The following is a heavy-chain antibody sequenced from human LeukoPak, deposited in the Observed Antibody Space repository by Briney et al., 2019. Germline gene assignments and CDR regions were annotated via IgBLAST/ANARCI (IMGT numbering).Heavy chain of an antibody. Sequence: SETLSLTCSVSGGSIKTYYWTWIRQPPGKGLEWIGYIHYSGSTDSNPSLMGRVTISLDTSKSQFSLELRSVTAADTAVYYCAKTESSSYFYTYFNYWGQGTLVTVSS. CDR3: AKTESSSYFYTYFNY. D-gene: IGHD3-22*01. J-gene: IGHJ4*02. V-gene: IGHV4-59*01. CDR2: IHYSGST. CDR1: GGSIKTYY.